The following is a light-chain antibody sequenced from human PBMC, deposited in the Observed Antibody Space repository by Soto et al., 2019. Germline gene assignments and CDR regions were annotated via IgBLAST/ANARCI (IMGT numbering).Light chain of an antibody. CDR1: QDIRNF. CDR2: AAS. J-gene: IGKJ3*01. V-gene: IGKV1-27*01. CDR3: QKYSSVPV. Sequence: DIQMTQSPTSLSASVGDRVTITCRASQDIRNFVAWYQQKPGTAPKLLIYAASTLQSGVPSRFSGSGSGTDFTLTINTLQPQDVATYSCQKYSSVPVFGPGTKVEIQ.